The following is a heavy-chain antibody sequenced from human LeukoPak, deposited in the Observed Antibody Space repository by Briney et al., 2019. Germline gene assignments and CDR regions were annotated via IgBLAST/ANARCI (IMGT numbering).Heavy chain of an antibody. CDR2: IKQDGSEK. J-gene: IGHJ5*02. Sequence: PGGSLRLSCAASGFTFSNYWMNWVRQAPGKGLERVANIKQDGSEKYYVDSVKGRFTISRDNAKNSLYLQMNSLRAEDTAVYYCARDLPITMVRGVKQGWFDPWGQGTLVTVSS. CDR3: ARDLPITMVRGVKQGWFDP. V-gene: IGHV3-7*03. D-gene: IGHD3-10*01. CDR1: GFTFSNYW.